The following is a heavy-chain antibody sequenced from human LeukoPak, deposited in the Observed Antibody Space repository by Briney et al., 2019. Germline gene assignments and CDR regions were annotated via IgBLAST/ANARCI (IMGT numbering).Heavy chain of an antibody. CDR1: GFTFSSYD. J-gene: IGHJ4*02. V-gene: IGHV3-13*04. CDR3: ARESVSVAGIDY. D-gene: IGHD6-19*01. Sequence: GGSLRLSCAASGFTFSSYDMHWVRQATGKGLEWVSAIGTAGDTYYPGSVKGRFTISRENAKNSLYLQMNSLRDEDTAVYYCARESVSVAGIDYWGQGTVVTVSS. CDR2: IGTAGDT.